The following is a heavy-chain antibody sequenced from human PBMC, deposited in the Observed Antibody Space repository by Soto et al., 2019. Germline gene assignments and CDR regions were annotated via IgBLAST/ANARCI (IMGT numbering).Heavy chain of an antibody. CDR2: TYLGDSDT. V-gene: IGHV5-51*01. Sequence: PVESLKISCKGSGYTFTNYWIGWVRPMPGKRLERVGITYLGDSDTKYNPSFQGQVTISADKSITTTYLRWTILKASDTSIYYCAATICYYYMDVWDQGTTIAVSS. CDR1: GYTFTNYW. CDR3: AATICYYYMDV. D-gene: IGHD3-3*01. J-gene: IGHJ6*02.